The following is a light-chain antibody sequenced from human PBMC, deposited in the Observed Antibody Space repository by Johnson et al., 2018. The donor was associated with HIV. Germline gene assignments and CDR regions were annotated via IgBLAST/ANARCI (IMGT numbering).Light chain of an antibody. CDR1: NSNIGNNF. J-gene: IGLJ1*01. CDR3: GTWDSSLSAPYG. CDR2: ENN. V-gene: IGLV1-51*02. Sequence: QSVLTQPPSVSAAPGQKVTISCSGSNSNIGNNFVSWYQQFPGTAPRLLIYENNKRPSGIADRFSGSKSGTSATLGITGLQTGDEADYYCGTWDSSLSAPYGFGTGTKVTVL.